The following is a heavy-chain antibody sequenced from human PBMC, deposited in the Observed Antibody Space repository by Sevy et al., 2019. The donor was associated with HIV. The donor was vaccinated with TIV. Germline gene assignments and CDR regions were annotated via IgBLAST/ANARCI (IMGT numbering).Heavy chain of an antibody. CDR2: IYTSGST. V-gene: IGHV4-61*02. J-gene: IGHJ6*03. CDR1: DGSISSGSYY. Sequence: SETLFLTCTVSDGSISSGSYYWSWIRQPAGKGLEWIGRIYTSGSTNYNPSLKSRVTISVDTSKNQFSLKLRSVTAADTAVYYCARDMGAGGYYYYYMDVWGKGTTVTVSS. CDR3: ARDMGAGGYYYYYMDV. D-gene: IGHD1-26*01.